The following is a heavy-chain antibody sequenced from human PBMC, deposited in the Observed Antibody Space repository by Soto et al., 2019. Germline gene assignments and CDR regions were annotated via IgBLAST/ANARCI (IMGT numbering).Heavy chain of an antibody. CDR2: ITHSGST. D-gene: IGHD6-19*01. J-gene: IGHJ4*02. CDR3: ARKAVAGTGY. CDR1: GGSLSGYY. V-gene: IGHV4-34*01. Sequence: QVQLQQWGAGLLKPSETLSLTCAVYGGSLSGYYWSWIRQPPGKGLEWIGEITHSGSTNYTQSLKSRVTISVDTSKNKFSLKLSSGTAADTAVYYCARKAVAGTGYWGQGTLVTVSS.